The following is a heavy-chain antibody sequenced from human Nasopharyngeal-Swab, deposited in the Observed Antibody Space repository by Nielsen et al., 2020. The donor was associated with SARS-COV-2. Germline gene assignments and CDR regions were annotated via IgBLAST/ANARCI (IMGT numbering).Heavy chain of an antibody. CDR2: IYYSGST. CDR3: ARHYYDSSGYYSGPIYYLDD. V-gene: IGHV4-39*01. J-gene: IGHJ4*02. CDR1: GGSISSSSYY. D-gene: IGHD3-22*01. Sequence: SEPLSLTCTVSGGSISSSSYYWGRIRQPPGKGLEWIGSIYYSGSTYYNPSLTSRVTISVDTSKNQFSLKLSSVTATDTAVYYCARHYYDSSGYYSGPIYYLDDWGQGTLVTVSS.